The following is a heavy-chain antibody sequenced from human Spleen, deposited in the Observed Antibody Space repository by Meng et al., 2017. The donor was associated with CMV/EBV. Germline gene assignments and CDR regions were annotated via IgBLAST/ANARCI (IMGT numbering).Heavy chain of an antibody. Sequence: GESLKISCAASGFTFSSYWMSWVRQAPGKGLEWVANIKQDGSEKYYVDSVKGRFTISRDNAKNSLYLQMNSLRAEDTAVYYCARDVVLGATTRVAFDIWGQGTMVTVSS. D-gene: IGHD1-26*01. J-gene: IGHJ3*02. CDR2: IKQDGSEK. V-gene: IGHV3-7*01. CDR3: ARDVVLGATTRVAFDI. CDR1: GFTFSSYW.